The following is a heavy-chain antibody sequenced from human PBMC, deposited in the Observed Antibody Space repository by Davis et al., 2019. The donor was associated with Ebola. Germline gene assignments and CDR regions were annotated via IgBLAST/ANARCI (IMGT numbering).Heavy chain of an antibody. CDR3: ARETPISSRSDW. CDR2: ITTNGWST. J-gene: IGHJ4*02. V-gene: IGHV3-48*01. D-gene: IGHD2-2*01. CDR1: ECAFSNYN. Sequence: GESLKTPCPASECAFSNYNMNWVRQAPGKGLEWVSYITTNGWSTYYADSVKGRFIISRDNAKNSLFLQMHSLRGDDTAVYFCARETPISSRSDWWGQGTLVTVSS.